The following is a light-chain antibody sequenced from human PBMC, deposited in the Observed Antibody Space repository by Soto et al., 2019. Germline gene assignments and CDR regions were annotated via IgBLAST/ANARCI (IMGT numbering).Light chain of an antibody. J-gene: IGKJ2*01. V-gene: IGKV3-20*01. CDR2: DAS. CDR3: QQYGRSPPFT. CDR1: QSVSSTY. Sequence: EIVLTQSPGTLSLSPGERATLSCRASQSVSSTYIAWYQQKPGQAPRVLIYDASSRDTSIPDRFSGSGSGTDFTLTISRLEPEDFAVYFCQQYGRSPPFTFGQGTKVEIK.